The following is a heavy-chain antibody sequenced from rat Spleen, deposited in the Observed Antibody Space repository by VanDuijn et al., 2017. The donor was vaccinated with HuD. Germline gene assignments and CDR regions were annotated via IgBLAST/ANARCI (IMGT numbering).Heavy chain of an antibody. V-gene: IGHV5-27*01. CDR1: GFTFSNYD. CDR2: ISTSGGST. CDR3: TTDLAGQPDY. J-gene: IGHJ2*01. Sequence: EVQLVESGGGLVQPGRSLKLSCAASGFTFSNYDMAWVRQAPTKGLEWVASISTSGGSTYYRDSVKGRFTVSRDNAKSTLHLEMDSLRSEDMATYYCTTDLAGQPDYWGQGVMVTVSS. D-gene: IGHD5-1*01.